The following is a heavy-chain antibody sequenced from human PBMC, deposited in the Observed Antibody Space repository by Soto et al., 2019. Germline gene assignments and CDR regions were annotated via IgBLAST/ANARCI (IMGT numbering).Heavy chain of an antibody. V-gene: IGHV4-30-4*01. CDR2: IYYSGST. CDR1: GGSISSGDYY. D-gene: IGHD3-22*01. Sequence: SETLSLTCTVSGGSISSGDYYWSWIRQPPGKGLEWIGYIYYSGSTYYNPSLKSRVTISVDTSKNQFSLKLSSVTAADTAVYYCAREGPHYYDSSGLDYWGQGTLVTVSS. CDR3: AREGPHYYDSSGLDY. J-gene: IGHJ4*02.